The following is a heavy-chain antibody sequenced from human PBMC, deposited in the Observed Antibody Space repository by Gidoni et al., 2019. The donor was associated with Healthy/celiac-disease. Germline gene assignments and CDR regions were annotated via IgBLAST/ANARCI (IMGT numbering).Heavy chain of an antibody. CDR2: FDPEDGET. CDR1: GYTLTELS. V-gene: IGHV1-24*01. Sequence: QVQLVQSGAEVKKPGASVKVSCKVSGYTLTELSMPWVRQAPGKGLEGMGGFDPEDGETIYAKQFQGRVTMTEDTSTDTAYMELSSLRSEDTAVYYCATDSLINYYDSSGYYYFDYWGQGTLVTVSS. D-gene: IGHD3-22*01. CDR3: ATDSLINYYDSSGYYYFDY. J-gene: IGHJ4*02.